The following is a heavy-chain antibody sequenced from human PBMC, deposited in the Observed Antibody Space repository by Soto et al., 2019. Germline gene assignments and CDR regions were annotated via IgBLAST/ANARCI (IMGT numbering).Heavy chain of an antibody. CDR2: IWYDGSNK. D-gene: IGHD2-2*02. CDR1: GFTFSSYG. Sequence: GESLKISCAASGFTFSSYGMHWVRQAPGKGLEWVAVIWYDGSNKYYADSVKGRFTISRDNSKNKLYLQMNSLSAEDTAVYYCARSFCSSTSCYRGDAFDIWGQGTMVTVSS. V-gene: IGHV3-33*01. CDR3: ARSFCSSTSCYRGDAFDI. J-gene: IGHJ3*02.